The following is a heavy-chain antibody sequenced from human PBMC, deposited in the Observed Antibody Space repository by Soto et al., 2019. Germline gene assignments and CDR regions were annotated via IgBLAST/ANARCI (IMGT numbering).Heavy chain of an antibody. CDR1: AYSIGSAYY. J-gene: IGHJ4*02. CDR2: VYHSGGT. Sequence: LSLTCTLSAYSIGSAYYWGWIRQPPGKGLEWVGNVYHSGGTYYNPSLKSRVTISMDTSKNQFSLNLTSVTAADTAVYYCTKERGPLLWRIDSWGQGXLVTVYS. CDR3: TKERGPLLWRIDS. D-gene: IGHD3-10*01. V-gene: IGHV4-38-2*02.